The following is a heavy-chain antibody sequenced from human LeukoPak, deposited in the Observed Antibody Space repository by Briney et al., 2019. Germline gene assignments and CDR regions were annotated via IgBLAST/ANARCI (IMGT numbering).Heavy chain of an antibody. D-gene: IGHD6-19*01. J-gene: IGHJ5*02. CDR2: IYTSGST. V-gene: IGHV4-4*07. CDR3: ARGSSGWYGEYNWFDP. Sequence: SETLSLTCTVSGGSISSFSWNWIRQPAGKGLEWIGRIYTSGSTNYNPSLKSRVTISVDTSKNQFSLKLSSVTAADTAVYYCARGSSGWYGEYNWFDPWGQGTLVTVSS. CDR1: GGSISSFS.